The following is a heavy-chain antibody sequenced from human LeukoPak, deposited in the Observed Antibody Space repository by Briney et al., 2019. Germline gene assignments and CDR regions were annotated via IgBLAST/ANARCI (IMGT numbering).Heavy chain of an antibody. Sequence: ASVKDSCKVSRYSLTHLSIHWVRQAPGKGLEWMGGFDPEQGETIFAQAFQGRVTMTEDTSSDTAYLELSTLRSEDTAEYYFAPSPIIGPTIYGFELWGQGTLVTVSS. V-gene: IGHV1-24*01. CDR2: FDPEQGET. CDR1: RYSLTHLS. J-gene: IGHJ4*02. CDR3: APSPIIGPTIYGFEL. D-gene: IGHD3-3*01.